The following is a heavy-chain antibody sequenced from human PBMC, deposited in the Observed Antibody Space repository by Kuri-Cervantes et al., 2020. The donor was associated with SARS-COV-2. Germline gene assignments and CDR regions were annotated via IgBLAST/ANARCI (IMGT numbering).Heavy chain of an antibody. V-gene: IGHV3-23*01. CDR2: ISGSGGST. Sequence: GESLKISCAASGFTFRSYAMSWVRQAPGKGLEWVSAISGSGGSTYYADSVNGRFTISRDNSKNTLYLQMNSLRAEDTAVYYCAKEGFFYGSGRHFDYWGQGTLVTVSS. J-gene: IGHJ4*02. CDR3: AKEGFFYGSGRHFDY. D-gene: IGHD3-10*01. CDR1: GFTFRSYA.